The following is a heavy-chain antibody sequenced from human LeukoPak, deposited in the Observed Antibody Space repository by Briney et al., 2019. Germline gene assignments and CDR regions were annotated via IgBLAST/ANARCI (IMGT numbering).Heavy chain of an antibody. CDR2: LNSDGSST. CDR1: GFTFSSYW. J-gene: IGHJ4*02. CDR3: ARASNRNSINFDY. Sequence: GGSLRLSCAASGFTFSSYWMHWVRQAPGKGLVWVSRLNSDGSSTSYADSVKGRFTISRDNVETTLHLQMNNLSAEDTAVYYCARASNRNSINFDYWGQGALVTVS. V-gene: IGHV3-74*01. D-gene: IGHD1-7*01.